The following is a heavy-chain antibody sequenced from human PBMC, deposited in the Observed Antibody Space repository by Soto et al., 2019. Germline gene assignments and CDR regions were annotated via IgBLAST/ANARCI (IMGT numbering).Heavy chain of an antibody. CDR3: GRVRGGELF. V-gene: IGHV3-23*01. CDR2: IGVGGGDR. CDR1: EFTFSSYA. Sequence: EVPLLESGGGLVQPGGSLRLACAASEFTFSSYAMRWVRRAPGKGLEWVSGIGVGGGDRYYPESVPRRFTISRDNSRDSLYLEMHSLREEDAAVYYCGRVRGGELFWGQGTLVTVSS. J-gene: IGHJ4*02. D-gene: IGHD3-10*01.